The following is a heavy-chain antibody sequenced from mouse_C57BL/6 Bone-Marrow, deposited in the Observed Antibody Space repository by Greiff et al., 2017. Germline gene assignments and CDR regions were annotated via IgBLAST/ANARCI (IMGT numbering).Heavy chain of an antibody. CDR2: ISDGGSYT. CDR3: ARGSYDYDEGFDY. D-gene: IGHD2-4*01. J-gene: IGHJ2*01. Sequence: EVMLVESGGGLVKPGGSLKLSCAASGFTFSSYAMSWVRQTPEKRLEWVATISDGGSYTYYPDNVKGRFTISRDNAKNNLYLQMSHLKSEDTAMYYGARGSYDYDEGFDYWGQGTTLTVSS. V-gene: IGHV5-4*03. CDR1: GFTFSSYA.